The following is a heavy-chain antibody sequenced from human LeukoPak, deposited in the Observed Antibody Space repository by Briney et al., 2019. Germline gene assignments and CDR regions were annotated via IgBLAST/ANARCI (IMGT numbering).Heavy chain of an antibody. Sequence: PSETLSLTCTVSGGSISSSSYYWGWIRQPPGKGLEWIGSIYYSGSTYYNPSLKSRVTISVDTSKNQFSLKLSSVTAADTAVYYCARERDIVATMIDYWGQGTLVTVSS. CDR1: GGSISSSSYY. D-gene: IGHD5-12*01. CDR3: ARERDIVATMIDY. CDR2: IYYSGST. J-gene: IGHJ4*02. V-gene: IGHV4-39*07.